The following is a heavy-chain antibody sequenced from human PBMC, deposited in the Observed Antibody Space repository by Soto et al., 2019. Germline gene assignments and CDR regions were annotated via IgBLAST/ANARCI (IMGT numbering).Heavy chain of an antibody. V-gene: IGHV5-51*01. CDR2: IYPGDSDT. CDR3: ARQTRYSSSWYDLYYFDY. D-gene: IGHD6-13*01. J-gene: IGHJ4*02. Sequence: GESLKISCKGSGYSFTSYWIGWVRQMPGKGLEWMGIIYPGDSDTRYSPSFQGQVTISADKSISTAYLQWSSLKASDTAMYYCARQTRYSSSWYDLYYFDYWGQGTLVTVSS. CDR1: GYSFTSYW.